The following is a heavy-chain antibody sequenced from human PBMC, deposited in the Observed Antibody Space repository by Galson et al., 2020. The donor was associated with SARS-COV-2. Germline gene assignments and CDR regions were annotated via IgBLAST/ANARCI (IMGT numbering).Heavy chain of an antibody. J-gene: IGHJ5*02. Sequence: SETLSLTCTVSGGSISRDNYYWSWLRQPPGKGLEWIGYIYYSGSTYYNPSLRSRVTISMDTSENQFSLKLSSVTAADTAVYFCAPYLGGRSGYFAPWGQGTLVTVSS. V-gene: IGHV4-30-4*08. CDR1: GGSISRDNYY. D-gene: IGHD5-18*01. CDR3: APYLGGRSGYFAP. CDR2: IYYSGST.